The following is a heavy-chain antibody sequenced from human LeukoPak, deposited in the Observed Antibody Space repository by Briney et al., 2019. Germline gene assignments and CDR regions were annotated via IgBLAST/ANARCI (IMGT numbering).Heavy chain of an antibody. CDR2: IKSRTDGGTI. D-gene: IGHD4-17*01. CDR3: ADLGDYAVG. Sequence: GGTLRLSCAASGFTFRNAWMSWVRQAPGKGLEWVGRIKSRTDGGTIEYAAPVKGRFSISRDVSRHTLYLQINSLKTEDTAVYYCADLGDYAVGWGQGTLVTVSS. J-gene: IGHJ4*02. CDR1: GFTFRNAW. V-gene: IGHV3-15*01.